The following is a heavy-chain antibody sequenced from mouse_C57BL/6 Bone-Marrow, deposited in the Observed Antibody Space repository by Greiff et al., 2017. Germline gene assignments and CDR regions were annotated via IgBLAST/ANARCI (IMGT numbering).Heavy chain of an antibody. CDR1: GFNIKDDY. CDR2: IDPENGDT. Sequence: EVQLQQSGAELVRPGASVKLSCTASGFNIKDDYMHWVKQRPEQGLEWIGWIDPENGDTEYASEFQGKATITADTSSNTAYLQLSSLTSEDTAVYYCTTGATVVYFDYWGQGTTLTVSS. V-gene: IGHV14-4*01. J-gene: IGHJ2*01. CDR3: TTGATVVYFDY. D-gene: IGHD1-1*01.